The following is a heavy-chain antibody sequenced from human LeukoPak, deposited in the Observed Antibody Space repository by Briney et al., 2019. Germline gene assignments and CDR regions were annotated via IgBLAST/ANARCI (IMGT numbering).Heavy chain of an antibody. CDR2: ISSSSSYI. D-gene: IGHD6-19*01. J-gene: IGHJ4*02. Sequence: SGGSLRLSCAASGFTFSSYSMNWVRQAPGKGLEWVSSISSSSSYIYYADSVKGRFTISRDNAKNSLYLQMNSLRAEDTAVYYCAREPEPGYSSGWWGDYWGQGTLVTVSS. CDR1: GFTFSSYS. V-gene: IGHV3-21*01. CDR3: AREPEPGYSSGWWGDY.